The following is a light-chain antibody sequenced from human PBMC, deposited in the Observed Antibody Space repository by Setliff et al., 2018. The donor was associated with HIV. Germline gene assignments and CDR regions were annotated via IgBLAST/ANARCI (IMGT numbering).Light chain of an antibody. J-gene: IGLJ1*01. CDR1: ASNIGANT. CDR2: IND. CDR3: STWDDNLNAKV. V-gene: IGLV1-44*01. Sequence: QSALTQPPSASGTPGQRVTISCSGSASNIGANTVTWYHQFPGTAPQLLIYINDHRPSGVPHRFSASKSGTTASLAISGLQSEDEADYYCSTWDDNLNAKVFGSGTKVTVL.